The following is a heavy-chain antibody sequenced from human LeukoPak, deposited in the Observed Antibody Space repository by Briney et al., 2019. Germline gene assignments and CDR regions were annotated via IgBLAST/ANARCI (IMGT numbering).Heavy chain of an antibody. CDR3: AKDPRHYYDSSGYYYFDY. V-gene: IGHV3-30*04. D-gene: IGHD3-22*01. J-gene: IGHJ4*02. CDR1: GFTFSSYA. CDR2: ISYDGSNK. Sequence: GGSLRLSCAASGFTFSSYAMHWVRQAPGKGLEWVAVISYDGSNKYYVDSVKGRFTISRDNSKNTLYLQMNSLRAEDTAVYYCAKDPRHYYDSSGYYYFDYWGQGTLVTVSS.